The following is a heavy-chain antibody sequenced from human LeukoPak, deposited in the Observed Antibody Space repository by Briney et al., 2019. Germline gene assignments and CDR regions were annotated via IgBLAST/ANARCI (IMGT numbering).Heavy chain of an antibody. Sequence: GASVTVSRKASGYTFTGYYLHWVRQAPGQGLEWMGWINPNSGDTNYAQMIQGRVTMTRDTSISTAYMELSRLRSDDTAVYYCARSAYYYDSSGYVDFWGQGTLVTVSS. J-gene: IGHJ4*02. CDR2: INPNSGDT. CDR3: ARSAYYYDSSGYVDF. D-gene: IGHD3-22*01. CDR1: GYTFTGYY. V-gene: IGHV1-2*02.